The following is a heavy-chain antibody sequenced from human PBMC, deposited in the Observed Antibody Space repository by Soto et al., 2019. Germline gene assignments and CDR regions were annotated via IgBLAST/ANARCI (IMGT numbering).Heavy chain of an antibody. V-gene: IGHV4-4*07. Sequence: QVQLQESGPGLVKPSETLSLTCSVSGGSISSFYWNWIRQPAGKGLEWIGRIYRNGHTDYNPSLNRRVTMSVDTSKHQFSLQLSSVTAADTARYYCARGPSTSSIGTFDIWGQGTMVTVSS. CDR2: IYRNGHT. CDR3: ARGPSTSSIGTFDI. CDR1: GGSISSFY. J-gene: IGHJ3*02. D-gene: IGHD6-6*01.